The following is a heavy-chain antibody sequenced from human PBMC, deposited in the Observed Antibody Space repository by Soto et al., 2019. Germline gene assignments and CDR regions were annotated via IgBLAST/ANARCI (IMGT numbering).Heavy chain of an antibody. J-gene: IGHJ4*02. D-gene: IGHD3-22*01. V-gene: IGHV3-48*01. CDR1: GFTFSSYS. Sequence: HPGGSLRLSCAASGFTFSSYSMNWVRQAPGKGLEWVSYISSSSSTIYYADSVKGRFTISRDNAKNSLYLQMNSLRAEDTAVYYCARDWLYYYDSSGYPTFFDYWGQGTLVTVSS. CDR2: ISSSSSTI. CDR3: ARDWLYYYDSSGYPTFFDY.